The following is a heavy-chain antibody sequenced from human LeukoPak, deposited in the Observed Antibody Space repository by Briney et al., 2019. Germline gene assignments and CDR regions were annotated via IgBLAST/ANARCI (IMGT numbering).Heavy chain of an antibody. CDR3: ARSTGEGYYDSSGYYYDYFDY. CDR1: GGSISSSSYY. D-gene: IGHD3-22*01. J-gene: IGHJ4*02. Sequence: SETLSLTCTVSGGSISSSSYYWGWIRQPPGKGLEWIGSIYYSGSTYYNPSLKSRVTISVDTSKNQFSLKLSSVTAADTAVYYCARSTGEGYYDSSGYYYDYFDYWGQGTLVTVSS. V-gene: IGHV4-39*07. CDR2: IYYSGST.